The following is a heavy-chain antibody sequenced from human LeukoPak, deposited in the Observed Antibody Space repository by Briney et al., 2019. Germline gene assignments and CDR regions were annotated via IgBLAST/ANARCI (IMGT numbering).Heavy chain of an antibody. D-gene: IGHD6-19*01. CDR1: GYTLTELS. V-gene: IGHV1-24*01. J-gene: IGHJ5*02. CDR3: ATGLLSAGTFDP. CDR2: FDPEDGET. Sequence: GASVKVSCKVSGYTLTELSMHWVRQAPGKGLEWMGGFDPEDGETIYAQKFQGRVTMTEDTSTDTAYMELSSLRSEDTAVYYCATGLLSAGTFDPWGQGTLVTVSS.